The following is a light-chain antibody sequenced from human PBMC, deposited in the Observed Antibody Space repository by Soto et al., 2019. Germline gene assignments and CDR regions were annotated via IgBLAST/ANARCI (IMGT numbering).Light chain of an antibody. CDR2: GAS. CDR3: QHFNNWRRR. J-gene: IGKJ1*01. V-gene: IGKV3-20*01. CDR1: QSVSSSY. Sequence: EIVLTQSPGTLSLSPGERATLSCRASQSVSSSYLAWYQQNPGLTPRLLIYGASSRAPGIPDRFSGSVAGTDFNLTISRMEPEDLEGYDCQHFNNWRRRVGQGITL.